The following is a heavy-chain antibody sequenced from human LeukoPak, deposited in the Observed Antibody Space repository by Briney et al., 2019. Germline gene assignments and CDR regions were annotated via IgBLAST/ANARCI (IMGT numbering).Heavy chain of an antibody. V-gene: IGHV3-23*01. D-gene: IGHD2-21*02. CDR3: AIYYCGGDCYPDY. CDR1: GFTFSSYA. Sequence: GSLRLSCAASGFTFSSYAMSWVRQAPGKGLEWVSAISGSGGSTYYADSVKGRFTISRDNSKNTLYLQMNSLRAEDTAVYYCAIYYCGGDCYPDYWGQGTLVTVSS. J-gene: IGHJ4*02. CDR2: ISGSGGST.